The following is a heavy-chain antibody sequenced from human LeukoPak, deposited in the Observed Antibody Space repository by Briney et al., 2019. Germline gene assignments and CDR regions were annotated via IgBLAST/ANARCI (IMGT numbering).Heavy chain of an antibody. CDR1: GFTFSSYC. CDR3: ARGAMKTNYYHDYFDY. V-gene: IGHV3-21*01. J-gene: IGHJ4*02. Sequence: GGSLRLSCAASGFTFSSYCMDWVRQTPGKGLEWVSSISSSSSYIYYADSVKGRFTISRDNAKNSLYLQMNSLRVEDTAVYYCARGAMKTNYYHDYFDYWGQGTLVTVSS. D-gene: IGHD1-26*01. CDR2: ISSSSSYI.